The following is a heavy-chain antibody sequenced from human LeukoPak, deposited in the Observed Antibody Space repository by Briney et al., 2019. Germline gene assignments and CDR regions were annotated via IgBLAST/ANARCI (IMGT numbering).Heavy chain of an antibody. Sequence: SETLSLTCTVSGGSISSSSYYWGWIRQPPGKGLEWIGSIYYSGSTYYNPSLKSRVTISVDTSKNQFSLKLSSVTAADTAVYYCAREGTYDYGDYYFDYWGQGTLVTVSS. CDR3: AREGTYDYGDYYFDY. CDR1: GGSISSSSYY. V-gene: IGHV4-39*07. J-gene: IGHJ4*02. CDR2: IYYSGST. D-gene: IGHD4-17*01.